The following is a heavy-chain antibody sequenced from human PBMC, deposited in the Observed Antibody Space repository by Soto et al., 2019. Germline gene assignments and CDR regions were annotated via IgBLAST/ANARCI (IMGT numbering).Heavy chain of an antibody. V-gene: IGHV3-64D*08. J-gene: IGHJ4*02. CDR2: ISNNGRTT. Sequence: PGGSLRLSCSASGFIFGTYAMHWVRQAPGKGLEYVSGISNNGRTTYYADSVKGRFTISRDNSKDTLYLQMRSLRADDTAVYYCVKESNPFVDMQVVLIFHSWGQGTLVTGSS. D-gene: IGHD2-2*01. CDR1: GFIFGTYA. CDR3: VKESNPFVDMQVVLIFHS.